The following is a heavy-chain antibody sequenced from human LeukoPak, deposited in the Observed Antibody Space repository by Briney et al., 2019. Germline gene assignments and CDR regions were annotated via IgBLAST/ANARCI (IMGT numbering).Heavy chain of an antibody. CDR3: ATGSYSKGDLSYFGY. D-gene: IGHD1-26*01. Sequence: GRSLRLSCAASGFTFSSYAMHWVRQAPGKGLEWVAVISYDGSNKYYVDSVKGRFTISRDNSKNTLYLQMNSLRAEDTAVYYCATGSYSKGDLSYFGYWGQGTLVTVSS. J-gene: IGHJ4*02. CDR1: GFTFSSYA. CDR2: ISYDGSNK. V-gene: IGHV3-30-3*01.